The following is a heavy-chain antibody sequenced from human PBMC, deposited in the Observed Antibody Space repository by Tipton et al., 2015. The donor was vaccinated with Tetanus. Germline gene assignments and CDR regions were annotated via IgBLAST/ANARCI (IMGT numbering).Heavy chain of an antibody. J-gene: IGHJ4*02. D-gene: IGHD3-3*01. Sequence: TLSLTCTVSGGPIRGGTFYWGWIRQPPGKGLEWIGSIYESGDTYYIPSLKSRVTISVDTSKNQFYLNLNSMAAAVTGVYYCARHQSGSFTPFDYWGQGNLVTVSS. V-gene: IGHV4-39*01. CDR2: IYESGDT. CDR3: ARHQSGSFTPFDY. CDR1: GGPIRGGTFY.